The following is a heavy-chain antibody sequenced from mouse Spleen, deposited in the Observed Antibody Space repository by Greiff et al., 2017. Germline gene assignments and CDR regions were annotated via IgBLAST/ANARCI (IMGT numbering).Heavy chain of an antibody. CDR1: GYTFTSYG. Sequence: VKLMESGAELARPGASVKLSCKASGYTFTSYGISWVKQRTGQGLEWIGEIYPRSGNTYYNEKFKGKATLTADKSSSTAYMELRSLTSEDSAVYYCARSRGNPYAMDYWGQGTSVTVSS. CDR2: IYPRSGNT. J-gene: IGHJ4*01. D-gene: IGHD2-1*01. CDR3: ARSRGNPYAMDY. V-gene: IGHV1-81*01.